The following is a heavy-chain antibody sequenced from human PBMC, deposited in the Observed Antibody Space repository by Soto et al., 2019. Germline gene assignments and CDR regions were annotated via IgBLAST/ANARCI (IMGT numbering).Heavy chain of an antibody. D-gene: IGHD5-12*01. J-gene: IGHJ4*02. Sequence: PSETLSLTCSVSGGSISSSSSYWGWIRQPPGKGLEWIGSIYYSGTTYYNPSLKSRVTMSVDTSKNQFSLKLSSVTAADTAVYYCARHRGGATTDYWGQGTPVTVSS. CDR3: ARHRGGATTDY. CDR2: IYYSGTT. V-gene: IGHV4-39*01. CDR1: GGSISSSSSY.